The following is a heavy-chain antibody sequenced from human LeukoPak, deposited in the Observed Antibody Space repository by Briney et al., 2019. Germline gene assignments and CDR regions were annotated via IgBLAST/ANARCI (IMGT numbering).Heavy chain of an antibody. D-gene: IGHD4-23*01. V-gene: IGHV3-30*18. J-gene: IGHJ3*02. Sequence: GRSLRLSCAASGFSFSSYGMHWVRQAPGKGLEWVAVISYDGSNKYYADSVKGRFTISRDDSKNTLYLQMNSLRAEDTAVYYCAKVVSYGGNSPVGYDAFDIWGQGTMVTVSS. CDR1: GFSFSSYG. CDR3: AKVVSYGGNSPVGYDAFDI. CDR2: ISYDGSNK.